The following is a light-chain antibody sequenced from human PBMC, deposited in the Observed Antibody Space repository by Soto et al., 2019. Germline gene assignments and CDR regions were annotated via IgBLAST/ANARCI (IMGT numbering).Light chain of an antibody. J-gene: IGKJ1*01. Sequence: DIVMTQSPDSLAVSLGERATINCKSSQNILYSSNNKNYLAWYQQKPGQPPKLLIYWASTRESGVPDRFSGSGSGTDFTLTISSLQAEDVAVYYCQEYYSTSETFGQGTKVDIK. CDR3: QEYYSTSET. CDR1: QNILYSSNNKNY. CDR2: WAS. V-gene: IGKV4-1*01.